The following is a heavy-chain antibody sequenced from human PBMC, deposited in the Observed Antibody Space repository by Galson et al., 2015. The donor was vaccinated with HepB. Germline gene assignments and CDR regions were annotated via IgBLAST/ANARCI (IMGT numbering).Heavy chain of an antibody. V-gene: IGHV3-53*01. CDR2: IYSGGTT. J-gene: IGHJ6*02. CDR3: ARITTYNAYGMDV. CDR1: GFTVSSNY. Sequence: LRLSCAASGFTVSSNYMSWVRQAPGKGLEWVSVIYSGGTTYYADSVKGRFTISRDNSKNTVHLQINSLRAEDTAMYYCARITTYNAYGMDVWGQGTTVTVSS. D-gene: IGHD1-14*01.